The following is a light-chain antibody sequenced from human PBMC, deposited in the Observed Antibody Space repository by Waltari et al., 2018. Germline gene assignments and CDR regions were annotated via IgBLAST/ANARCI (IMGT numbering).Light chain of an antibody. CDR2: GNK. V-gene: IGLV1-40*01. Sequence: QSVLTQPPSVSGAPGQRVTIPCTRSSSNIRTAYALHRYRPLPPPASKLLIYGNKIRSSGVPNRSSGSRSGTSASLAITGLQAEDEGDYDCQSYDSSLSRTVFGGGTKLTVL. CDR1: SSNIRTAYA. CDR3: QSYDSSLSRTV. J-gene: IGLJ2*01.